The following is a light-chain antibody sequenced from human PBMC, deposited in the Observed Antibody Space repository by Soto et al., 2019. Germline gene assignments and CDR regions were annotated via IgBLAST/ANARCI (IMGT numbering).Light chain of an antibody. V-gene: IGLV6-57*03. CDR2: EDN. Sequence: NFMLTQPHSVSESPGKTVTISCTRSSGSIASNYVQWYQQRPGSAPTTVIYEDNQRPSGVPDRFSGSIDSSSNSASLTISGLKTEDEADYFLQSYNSSKGVFGGGTKLTVL. J-gene: IGLJ2*01. CDR1: SGSIASNY. CDR3: QSYNSSKGV.